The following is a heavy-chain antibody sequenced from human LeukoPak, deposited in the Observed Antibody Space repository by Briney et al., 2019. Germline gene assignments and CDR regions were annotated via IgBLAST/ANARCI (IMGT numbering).Heavy chain of an antibody. J-gene: IGHJ4*02. CDR2: INHSGST. D-gene: IGHD3-3*01. CDR3: ARGPTIFGVASFDY. CDR1: GGSFSGYY. Sequence: PSETLSLTCAVYGGSFSGYYWSWIRQPPGKGLEWIGEINHSGSTNYNPSLKSRVPISVDTSKNQFSLKLSSVTAADTAVYYCARGPTIFGVASFDYWGQGTLVTVSS. V-gene: IGHV4-34*01.